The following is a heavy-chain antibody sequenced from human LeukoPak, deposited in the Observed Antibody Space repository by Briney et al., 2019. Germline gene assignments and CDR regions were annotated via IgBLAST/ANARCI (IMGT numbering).Heavy chain of an antibody. CDR2: INHSRNT. Sequence: PSETLSLTCAVYGWSFSDYYWTWLRLPPGKGPEWIGEINHSRNTNYNPSLKSRVTISVDTSKKQISMTLISVTAADTAMYYCARGLGVVVRDAFDIWGQGTTVTVSS. CDR1: GWSFSDYY. J-gene: IGHJ3*02. D-gene: IGHD3-3*01. CDR3: ARGLGVVVRDAFDI. V-gene: IGHV4-34*01.